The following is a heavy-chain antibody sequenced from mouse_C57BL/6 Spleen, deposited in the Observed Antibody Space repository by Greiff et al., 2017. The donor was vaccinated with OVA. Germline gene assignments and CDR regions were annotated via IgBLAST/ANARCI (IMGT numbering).Heavy chain of an antibody. V-gene: IGHV3-6*01. J-gene: IGHJ1*03. CDR2: ISYDGSN. Sequence: EVKLVESGPGLVKPSQSLSLTCSVTGYSITSGYYWNWIRQFPGNKLEWLGYISYDGSNNYNPSLKNRISITRDTSKNQFFLKLNSVTTEDTATYYCAREGTTVVGYFDVWGTGTTVTVSS. D-gene: IGHD1-1*01. CDR1: GYSITSGYY. CDR3: AREGTTVVGYFDV.